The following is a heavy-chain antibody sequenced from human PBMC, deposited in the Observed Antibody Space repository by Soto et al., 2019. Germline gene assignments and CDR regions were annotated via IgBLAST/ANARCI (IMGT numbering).Heavy chain of an antibody. D-gene: IGHD6-13*01. V-gene: IGHV3-23*01. Sequence: VHLLESGGGLVHPGESLRLSCGASGFTFSSCVMTWVRQAPGKGLEWVSCITDSGTGTYYADSVKGRFTISRDNSKNTMYLQMNNLRAEDTDVYYCAKGLINGRWYAEDWGQGTLVTVSS. CDR2: ITDSGTGT. CDR3: AKGLINGRWYAED. CDR1: GFTFSSCV. J-gene: IGHJ4*02.